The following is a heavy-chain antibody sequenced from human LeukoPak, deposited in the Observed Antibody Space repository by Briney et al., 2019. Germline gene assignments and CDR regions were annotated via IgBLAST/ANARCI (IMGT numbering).Heavy chain of an antibody. CDR1: GFSLSTSGVG. D-gene: IGHD3-9*01. CDR2: IYWDDDK. J-gene: IGHJ4*02. Sequence: SGPTLVKPTQTLTLTCTFSGFSLSTSGVGVGWIRQPPGKDLEWLALIYWDDDKRYSPSLKSRLTITKDTSKNQVVLTMTNMDPVDTATYYCALSYDILTGYAFDYWGQGTLVTVSS. CDR3: ALSYDILTGYAFDY. V-gene: IGHV2-5*02.